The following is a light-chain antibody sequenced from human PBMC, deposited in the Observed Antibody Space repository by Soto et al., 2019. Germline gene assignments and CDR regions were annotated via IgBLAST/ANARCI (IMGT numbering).Light chain of an antibody. CDR1: QSVSNN. V-gene: IGKV3D-15*01. J-gene: IGKJ1*01. CDR2: GAS. CDR3: QQYNNWPQT. Sequence: EIVLTQSPATLSLSPGERAILSCRASQSVSNNYLAWYQQKPGQAPRLLIYGASNRATGIPDRFSGSGSGTDFTLTISGLQSEDFAVYYCQQYNNWPQTFGQGTKVDIK.